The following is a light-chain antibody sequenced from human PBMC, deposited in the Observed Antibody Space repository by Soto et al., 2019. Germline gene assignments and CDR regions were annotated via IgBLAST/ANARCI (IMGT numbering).Light chain of an antibody. J-gene: IGKJ2*01. CDR2: GAS. CDR1: QTVRSD. V-gene: IGKV3-15*01. CDR3: QQYNDRPRT. Sequence: EIVMTQSPVTLSVSPGERATLSCRASQTVRSDLAWYQQKPGQAPRLLIYGASTRATGVPARFSGSGSGTQFTLIISSLQSEDFVVYYCQQYNDRPRTFGQGTKLEIK.